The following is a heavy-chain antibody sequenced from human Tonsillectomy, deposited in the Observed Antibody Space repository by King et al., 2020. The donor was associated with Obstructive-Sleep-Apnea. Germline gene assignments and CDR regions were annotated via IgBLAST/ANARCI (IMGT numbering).Heavy chain of an antibody. J-gene: IGHJ4*02. CDR1: GGSISGYY. CDR3: ARGVDTAMVTQGRYFDY. CDR2: IINSEST. Sequence: QVQLQESGPGVVKPSQTLSLTCTVAGGSISGYYCSWIGQPPGKGLEWIGYIINSESTDYNPSLKSRVTISVDTSKNQFSLKLRSVTAADTAVYYCARGVDTAMVTQGRYFDYWGQGTLVTVSS. V-gene: IGHV4-59*01. D-gene: IGHD5-18*01.